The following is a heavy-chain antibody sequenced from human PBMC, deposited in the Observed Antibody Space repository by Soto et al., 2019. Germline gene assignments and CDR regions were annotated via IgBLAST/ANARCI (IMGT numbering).Heavy chain of an antibody. Sequence: EVQLLESGGGLVQPGGSLRLSCAVSGFTFSNYAMSWVRQAPGKRLEWVSVISGSGGSTFYADSVKGRFTISRDNSKKTLHLQMNSLRAEDTAVYYCAKDSGSSGLFDYWGQGTLVAVSS. CDR1: GFTFSNYA. V-gene: IGHV3-23*01. D-gene: IGHD5-12*01. J-gene: IGHJ4*02. CDR2: ISGSGGST. CDR3: AKDSGSSGLFDY.